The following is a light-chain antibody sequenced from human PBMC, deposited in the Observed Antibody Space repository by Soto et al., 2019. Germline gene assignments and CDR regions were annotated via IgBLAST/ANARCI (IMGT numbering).Light chain of an antibody. CDR3: QQYATRPWT. CDR1: QSVSGSY. CDR2: AAS. J-gene: IGKJ1*01. V-gene: IGKV3-20*01. Sequence: EIVLTQSQGTLSLSPGERATLSCRARQSVSGSYLAWYQQKLVQSPRLLIYAASSRATGIPDRFSGSGSGTDVTLTISRLEPEDFAVYYCQQYATRPWTFGQGTKVESK.